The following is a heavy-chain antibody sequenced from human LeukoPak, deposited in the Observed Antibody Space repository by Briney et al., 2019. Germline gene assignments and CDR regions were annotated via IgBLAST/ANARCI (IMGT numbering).Heavy chain of an antibody. CDR2: VYYSGST. Sequence: SETLSLTCSVSGDSISTYYWSWIRQPPGKALEWIGYVYYSGSTDYNPSPKSRVTISVDTSTNQFSLSLNSVTAADTAVYYCSASKQLWLRGLFDYWGQGTLVTVST. CDR1: GDSISTYY. CDR3: SASKQLWLRGLFDY. D-gene: IGHD5-12*01. V-gene: IGHV4-59*01. J-gene: IGHJ4*02.